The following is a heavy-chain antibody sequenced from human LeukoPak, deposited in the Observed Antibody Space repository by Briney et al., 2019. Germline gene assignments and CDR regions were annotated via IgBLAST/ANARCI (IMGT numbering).Heavy chain of an antibody. V-gene: IGHV3-9*01. Sequence: GGSLRPSCSASGFTFDDYAMHWVRQAPGKGLEWVPGISWNSGSIGYADSVKGRFTISRDKAKNSLYLQMNSLRAEDTALYYCAKAYCGGDCYRAPFDYWGQGTLVTVSS. CDR2: ISWNSGSI. D-gene: IGHD2-21*02. CDR3: AKAYCGGDCYRAPFDY. J-gene: IGHJ4*02. CDR1: GFTFDDYA.